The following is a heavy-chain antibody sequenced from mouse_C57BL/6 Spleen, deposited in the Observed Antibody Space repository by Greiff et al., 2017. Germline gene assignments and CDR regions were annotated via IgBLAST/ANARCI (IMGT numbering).Heavy chain of an antibody. V-gene: IGHV3-6*01. D-gene: IGHD1-1*01. J-gene: IGHJ4*01. CDR1: GYSITSGYY. Sequence: EVKLQESGPGLVKPSQSLSLTCSVTGYSITSGYYWNWIRQFPGNQLEWMGYISYDGSNNYNPSLKNRISITRDTSKNQFFLKLNSVTTEDTATYYGESLDYYGSSYGYAMDYWGQGTSVTVSS. CDR2: ISYDGSN. CDR3: ESLDYYGSSYGYAMDY.